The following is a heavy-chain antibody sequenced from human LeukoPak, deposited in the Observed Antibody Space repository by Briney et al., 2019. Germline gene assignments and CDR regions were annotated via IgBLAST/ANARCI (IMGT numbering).Heavy chain of an antibody. Sequence: GGSLRLSCAASGFIFSYYSMNWVRQAPGKGLEWVSSINSNSNYMSYADSVKGRFTISRDNAKNSLYLQMTSLRAEDTAVYYCARSEFEAFDMWGQGTMVTVSS. CDR1: GFIFSYYS. D-gene: IGHD3-10*01. CDR2: INSNSNYM. CDR3: ARSEFEAFDM. V-gene: IGHV3-21*01. J-gene: IGHJ3*02.